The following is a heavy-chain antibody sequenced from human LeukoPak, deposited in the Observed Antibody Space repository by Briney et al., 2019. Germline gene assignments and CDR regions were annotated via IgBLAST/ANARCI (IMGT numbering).Heavy chain of an antibody. CDR2: ICYSGST. CDR3: ARHGRIAAAGDFDY. CDR1: GGSISSYY. D-gene: IGHD6-13*01. Sequence: SETLSLTCTVSGGSISSYYWSWLRQPPGKGLEWIGYICYSGSTDYNPSLKSRVTISVGTSKNQFSLKLSSVTAADTAVYYCARHGRIAAAGDFDYWGQGTLVTVSS. V-gene: IGHV4-59*08. J-gene: IGHJ4*02.